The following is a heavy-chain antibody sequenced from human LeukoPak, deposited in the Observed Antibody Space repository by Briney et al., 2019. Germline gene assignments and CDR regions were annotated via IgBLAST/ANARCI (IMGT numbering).Heavy chain of an antibody. J-gene: IGHJ6*03. V-gene: IGHV4-39*01. Sequence: PSETLSLTCTVSGGSISSSSYYWGWIRQPPGKGLEWIGSIYYSGSTYYNPSLKSRVTISVDTSKNQFSLKLSSVTAADTAVYYCARHTTFGVVIIPQLGWYYMDFWGEGTTVTVSS. CDR1: GGSISSSSYY. D-gene: IGHD3-3*01. CDR3: ARHTTFGVVIIPQLGWYYMDF. CDR2: IYYSGST.